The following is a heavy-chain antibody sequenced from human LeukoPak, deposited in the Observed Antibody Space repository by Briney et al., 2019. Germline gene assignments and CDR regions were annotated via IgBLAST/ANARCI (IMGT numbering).Heavy chain of an antibody. CDR3: ARASYGDYVDY. CDR2: ISSSSSYI. CDR1: GFMFHDYG. D-gene: IGHD4-17*01. Sequence: GESLRLSCAASGFMFHDYGMNWVRQGPGKGLEWVSSISSSSSYIYYADSVKGRLTISRDNAKNSLYLQMNSLRAEDTAVYYCARASYGDYVDYWGQGTLVTVSS. V-gene: IGHV3-21*01. J-gene: IGHJ4*02.